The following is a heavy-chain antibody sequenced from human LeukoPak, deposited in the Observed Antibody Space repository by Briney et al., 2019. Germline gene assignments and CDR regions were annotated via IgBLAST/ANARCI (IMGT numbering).Heavy chain of an antibody. CDR3: ARVTGYMIEDYFDY. V-gene: IGHV4-39*07. CDR1: GGSIRSSSYY. Sequence: SETLSLTCTVSGGSIRSSSYYWGWIRQPPGKGLEWIGSIYYSGSTNYNPSLKSRVTISVDTSKNQFSLKPSSVTAADTAVYYCARVTGYMIEDYFDYWGQGTLVTVSS. CDR2: IYYSGST. J-gene: IGHJ4*02. D-gene: IGHD3-22*01.